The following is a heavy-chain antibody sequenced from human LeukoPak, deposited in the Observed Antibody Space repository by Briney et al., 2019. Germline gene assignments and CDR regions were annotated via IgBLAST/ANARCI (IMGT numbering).Heavy chain of an antibody. J-gene: IGHJ4*02. CDR2: INHSGST. V-gene: IGHV4-34*01. CDR1: GGSFSGYY. CDR3: ARARRGLDY. Sequence: SETLSLTCAVYGGSFSGYYWSWIRQPPGKGLEWIGEINHSGSTNYNPSLKSRVTISVDTSKTQFSLKLSSVTAADTAVYYCARARRGLDYWGQGTLVTVSS.